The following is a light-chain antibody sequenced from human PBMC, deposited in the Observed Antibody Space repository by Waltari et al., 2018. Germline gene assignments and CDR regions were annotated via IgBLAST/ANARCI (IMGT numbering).Light chain of an antibody. CDR2: GAS. CDR3: QQYNDRPPRT. J-gene: IGKJ2*02. Sequence: EILMTQSPVTVSVSPGMTVTFPSSASQHGSNNLAWYQHKPGQTPRLLISGASTRASRVAATISGSGSATEFTLTISSLQSEDSAIYYCQQYNDRPPRTFGQGTKLEIK. CDR1: QHGSNN. V-gene: IGKV3-15*01.